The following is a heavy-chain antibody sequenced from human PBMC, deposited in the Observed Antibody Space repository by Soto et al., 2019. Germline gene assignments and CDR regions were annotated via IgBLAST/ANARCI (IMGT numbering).Heavy chain of an antibody. D-gene: IGHD5-12*01. CDR1: GDSLSNNSAA. J-gene: IGHJ4*02. V-gene: IGHV6-1*01. Sequence: SQTLSLTCVISGDSLSNNSAAWTWIRQSPSRGLEWLGRTYYRSRWYNHYAESVKSRITINPDTSKNQFSLHLKSVTPEDSAVYYCARDQCIVATLADWGQGTLVTVSS. CDR3: ARDQCIVATLAD. CDR2: TYYRSRWYN.